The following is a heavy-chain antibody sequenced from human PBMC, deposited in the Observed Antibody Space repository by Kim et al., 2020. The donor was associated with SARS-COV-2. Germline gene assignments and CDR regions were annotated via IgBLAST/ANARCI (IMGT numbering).Heavy chain of an antibody. CDR1: GGSFSGYY. J-gene: IGHJ4*02. V-gene: IGHV4-34*01. D-gene: IGHD3-10*01. CDR2: INHSGST. Sequence: SETLSLTCAVYGGSFSGYYWSWIRQPPGKGLEWIGEINHSGSTNYNPSLKSRVTISVDTSKNQFSLKLSSVTAADTAVYYCARSPITMVRGRRGRAQFDYWGQGTLVTVSS. CDR3: ARSPITMVRGRRGRAQFDY.